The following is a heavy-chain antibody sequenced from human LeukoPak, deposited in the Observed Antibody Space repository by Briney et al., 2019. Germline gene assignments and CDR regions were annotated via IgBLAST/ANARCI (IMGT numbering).Heavy chain of an antibody. CDR3: AKVRHITMIVVVINNY. V-gene: IGHV3-30*02. D-gene: IGHD3-22*01. J-gene: IGHJ4*02. CDR2: IRYDGSNK. CDR1: GFTISSYG. Sequence: PGASLRLSCAASGFTISSYGMHWVRQPPGKGLGWVAFIRYDGSNKYYADSVKGRFTISRDNSKNTLYLQMNSLRAEDTAVYYCAKVRHITMIVVVINNYWGQGTLVTVSS.